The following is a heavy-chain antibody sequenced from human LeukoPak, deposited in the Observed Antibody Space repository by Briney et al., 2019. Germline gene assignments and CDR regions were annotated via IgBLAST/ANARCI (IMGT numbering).Heavy chain of an antibody. CDR2: ISAYNGNT. J-gene: IGHJ4*02. Sequence: ASVKVSCKASGYTFTGYGISWVRQAPGQGIEWMGWISAYNGNTNYAQKLQGRVTMTTDTSTSTAYMELRSLGSDDTAVYYCARDLNGWYYFDYWGQGTLVTVSS. V-gene: IGHV1-18*01. D-gene: IGHD6-19*01. CDR3: ARDLNGWYYFDY. CDR1: GYTFTGYG.